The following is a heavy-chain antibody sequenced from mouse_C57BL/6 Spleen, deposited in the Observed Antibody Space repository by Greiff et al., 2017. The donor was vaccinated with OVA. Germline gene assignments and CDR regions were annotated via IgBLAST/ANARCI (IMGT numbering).Heavy chain of an antibody. J-gene: IGHJ3*01. D-gene: IGHD2-4*01. CDR3: ATRYDYDGFAY. Sequence: QLQQPGAELVRPGSSVKLSCKASGYTFTSYWMHWVKQRPIQGLEWIGNIDPSDSETHYNQKFKDKATLTVDKSSSTAYMQLSSLTSEDSAVYYCATRYDYDGFAYWGQGTLVTVSA. CDR2: IDPSDSET. CDR1: GYTFTSYW. V-gene: IGHV1-52*01.